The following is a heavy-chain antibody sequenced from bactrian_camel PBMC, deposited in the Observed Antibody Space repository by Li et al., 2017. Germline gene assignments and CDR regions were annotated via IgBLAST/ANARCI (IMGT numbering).Heavy chain of an antibody. V-gene: IGHV3S63*01. Sequence: HVQLVESGGEPVQAGGSLRLSCVVSAYTFTYYCLGWYRQPPGKDREGLARISLGGGRPYYANAAKDRFTISQDNAKHTLDLQMSSLTPEDTAVYYCVVLNPCSLSLASVTQWGQGTQVTVS. CDR2: ISLGGGRP. D-gene: IGHD1*01. J-gene: IGHJ4*01. CDR1: AYTFTYYC. CDR3: VVLNPCSLSLASVTQ.